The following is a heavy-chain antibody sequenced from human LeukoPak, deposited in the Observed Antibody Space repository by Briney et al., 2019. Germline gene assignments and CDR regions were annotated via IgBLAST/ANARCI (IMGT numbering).Heavy chain of an antibody. J-gene: IGHJ6*03. V-gene: IGHV4-34*01. CDR3: ARDRPSTMIVVVNLADYYMDV. CDR1: GGSFSGYY. CDR2: INHSGST. D-gene: IGHD3-22*01. Sequence: PSETLSLTCAIYGGSFSGYYWSWIRQPPGKGLEWIGEINHSGSTNYNPSLKSRVTISVDTSKNQFSLQLNSVTPEDTAVYYCARDRPSTMIVVVNLADYYMDVWGKGTTVTVSS.